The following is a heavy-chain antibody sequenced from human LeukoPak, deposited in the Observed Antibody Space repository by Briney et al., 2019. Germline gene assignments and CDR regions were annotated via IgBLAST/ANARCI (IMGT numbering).Heavy chain of an antibody. CDR1: GFTFSSYI. V-gene: IGHV3-21*01. CDR3: ARGGGTRNYYFDY. Sequence: SGGSLRLSCAASGFTFSSYIMNWVRQAPGKGLEWVSSISSSSSYIYYADSVKGRFTISRDNAKNSLYLQMNSLRAEDTAVYYCARGGGTRNYYFDYWGQGTLVTVSS. J-gene: IGHJ4*02. CDR2: ISSSSSYI. D-gene: IGHD4-23*01.